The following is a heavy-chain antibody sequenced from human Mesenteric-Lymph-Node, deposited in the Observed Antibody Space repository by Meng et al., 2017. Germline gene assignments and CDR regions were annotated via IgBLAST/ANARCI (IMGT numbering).Heavy chain of an antibody. CDR2: VSDRGAST. Sequence: GESLKISCAASGFTFDDYAMHWVRQAPGKGLEWVSGVSDRGASTFYADSVRGRFTISRDNSKNMLYLQMNSLRAEDTAVYYCVDLDLYWGQGTLVTVSS. CDR3: VDLDLY. J-gene: IGHJ4*02. D-gene: IGHD2-2*03. V-gene: IGHV3-23*01. CDR1: GFTFDDYA.